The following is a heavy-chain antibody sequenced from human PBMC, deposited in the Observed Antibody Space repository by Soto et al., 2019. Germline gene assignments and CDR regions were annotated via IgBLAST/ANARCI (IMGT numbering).Heavy chain of an antibody. J-gene: IGHJ4*02. Sequence: GASVKVSCKASGGTFSSYAISWVRQAPGQGLEWMGGIIPIFGTANYAQKFQGRVTITADESTGTAYMELSSLRSEDTAVYYCARGIGAAGVDYWGQGTLVTVSS. CDR2: IIPIFGTA. D-gene: IGHD6-13*01. V-gene: IGHV1-69*13. CDR1: GGTFSSYA. CDR3: ARGIGAAGVDY.